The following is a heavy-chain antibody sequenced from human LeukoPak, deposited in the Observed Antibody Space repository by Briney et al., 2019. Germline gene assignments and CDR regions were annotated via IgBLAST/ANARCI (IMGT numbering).Heavy chain of an antibody. CDR2: INPNSGDT. D-gene: IGHD6-19*01. J-gene: IGHJ4*02. Sequence: ASVKVSCKASGYTFTGYYMHWVRQAPGQGREWMGWINPNSGDTNYAQKFQGRVTVTRDTSISTAYMELSWLRSGDTAVYYCARVGSSGWYVHPTLDYWGQGPLVTVSS. CDR3: ARVGSSGWYVHPTLDY. V-gene: IGHV1-2*02. CDR1: GYTFTGYY.